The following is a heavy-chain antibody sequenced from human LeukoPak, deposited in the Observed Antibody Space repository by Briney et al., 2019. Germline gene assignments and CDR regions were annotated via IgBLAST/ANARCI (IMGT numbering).Heavy chain of an antibody. Sequence: GGSLRLSCAASGITFSSYTMSWVRQAPGQGLEWVSAISPSGGGTYYADSVKGRFTISRDNSKDTLYLRMNSLRVDDTAVYYCATDLYDSSPDFWGQGTLVTVSS. CDR1: GITFSSYT. V-gene: IGHV3-23*01. J-gene: IGHJ4*02. CDR2: ISPSGGGT. D-gene: IGHD3-22*01. CDR3: ATDLYDSSPDF.